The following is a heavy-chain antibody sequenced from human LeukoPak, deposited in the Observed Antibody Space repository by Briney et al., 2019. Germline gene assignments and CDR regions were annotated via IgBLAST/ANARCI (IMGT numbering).Heavy chain of an antibody. CDR2: ISSSSSYI. CDR3: ARDRLEWERDI. J-gene: IGHJ3*02. V-gene: IGHV3-21*01. Sequence: GGSLRLSCAASGFTFSSYSMNWVRQAPGKGLEWVSSISSSSSYIYYADSVKGRFTISRDNAKNSLYLQMNSLRAKDTAVYYCARDRLEWERDIWGQGTMVTVSS. D-gene: IGHD1-26*01. CDR1: GFTFSSYS.